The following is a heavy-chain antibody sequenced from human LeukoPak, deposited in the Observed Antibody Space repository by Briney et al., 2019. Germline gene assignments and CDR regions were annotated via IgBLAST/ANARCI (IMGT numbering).Heavy chain of an antibody. Sequence: ASVKVSCKASGYTFTGYYMHWVRQAPGQGLEWMGWINPNSGATYYAQDFEGRVTMTRDTSITTGYMELTRLRSDDTAVYYCASYYDSSGYHPSRFDYWGQGTLVTVSS. D-gene: IGHD3-22*01. V-gene: IGHV1-2*02. J-gene: IGHJ4*02. CDR2: INPNSGAT. CDR1: GYTFTGYY. CDR3: ASYYDSSGYHPSRFDY.